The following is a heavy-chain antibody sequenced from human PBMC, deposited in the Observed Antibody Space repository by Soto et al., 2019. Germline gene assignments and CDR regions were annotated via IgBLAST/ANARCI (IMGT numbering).Heavy chain of an antibody. D-gene: IGHD6-13*01. Sequence: EVQLVESGGGLVQPGGSLRLSCAASGFTFSSYWMHWVRQAPGKGLVWVSRINSDGSITSYAASVKGRFTISRDTVKNTQYLHMTSLTAEDMAVYYCARQEGAAFYYECMYVSAQMNTANVS. V-gene: IGHV3-74*01. CDR3: ARQEGAAFYYECMYV. CDR1: GFTFSSYW. J-gene: IGHJ6*02. CDR2: INSDGSIT.